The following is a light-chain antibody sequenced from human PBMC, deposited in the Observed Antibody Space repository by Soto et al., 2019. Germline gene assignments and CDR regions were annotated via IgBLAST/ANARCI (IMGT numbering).Light chain of an antibody. CDR1: QSVSSY. V-gene: IGKV3-11*01. J-gene: IGKJ4*01. CDR3: QQRSNWPLT. CDR2: DAS. Sequence: EIVLTQSPATLSLSPGERATRSCRASQSVSSYLAWYQQKPGQAPRLLIYDASNRATGIPARFSGSGSGTDFTRTISILEPEDFAVYYCQQRSNWPLTFGGGTKVEIK.